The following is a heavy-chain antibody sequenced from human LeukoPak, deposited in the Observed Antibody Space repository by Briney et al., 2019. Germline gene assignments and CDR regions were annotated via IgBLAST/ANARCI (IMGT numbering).Heavy chain of an antibody. CDR1: GFTFSTYS. Sequence: GGSLRLSCAASGFTFSTYSMNWVRQAPGEGLEWVSSIGTSSSSIYYADSVSGRFTISRDNAKNSLYLQMNSLRAEDTAVYYCAKVSETYWYFDLWGRGTLVTVSS. CDR3: AKVSETYWYFDL. J-gene: IGHJ2*01. V-gene: IGHV3-21*01. CDR2: IGTSSSSI.